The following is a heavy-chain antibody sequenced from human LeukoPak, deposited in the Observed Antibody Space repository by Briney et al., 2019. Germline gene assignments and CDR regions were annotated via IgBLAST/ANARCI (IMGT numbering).Heavy chain of an antibody. D-gene: IGHD4-17*01. V-gene: IGHV4-59*01. J-gene: IGHJ4*02. CDR2: IYYSGST. Sequence: SETLSLACTVSGGSISSYYWSWIRQPPGKGLEWIGYIYYSGSTNYNPSLKSRVTISVDTSKKQFSLKLSSVAAADTAVYYCARAYGDYAGVWGQGTLVTVSS. CDR3: ARAYGDYAGV. CDR1: GGSISSYY.